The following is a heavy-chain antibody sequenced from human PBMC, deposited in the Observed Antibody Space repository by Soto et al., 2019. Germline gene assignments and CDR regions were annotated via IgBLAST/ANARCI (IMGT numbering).Heavy chain of an antibody. CDR3: ARVQWLRFRMIERIDYYYGMDV. CDR2: INPNSGGT. Sequence: GASVKVSCKASGYTFTGYYMHWVRQAPGQGLEWMGWINPNSGGTNYAQKFQGRVTMTRDTSISTAYMELSRLRSDDTAVYYCARVQWLRFRMIERIDYYYGMDVWGQGTTVTVSS. V-gene: IGHV1-2*02. CDR1: GYTFTGYY. J-gene: IGHJ6*02. D-gene: IGHD5-12*01.